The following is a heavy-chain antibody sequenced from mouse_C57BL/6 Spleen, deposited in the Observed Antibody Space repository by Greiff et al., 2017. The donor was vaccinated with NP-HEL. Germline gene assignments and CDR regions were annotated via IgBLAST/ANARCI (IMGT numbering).Heavy chain of an antibody. V-gene: IGHV1-64*01. D-gene: IGHD2-4*01. CDR1: GYTFTSYW. CDR2: IHPNSGST. J-gene: IGHJ2*01. Sequence: VKLQQPGAELVKPGASVKLSCKASGYTFTSYWMHWVKQRPGQGLEWIGMIHPNSGSTNYNEKFKSKATLTVDKSSSTAYMQLSSLTSEDSAVYYCARSRDYAFDYWGQGTTLTVSS. CDR3: ARSRDYAFDY.